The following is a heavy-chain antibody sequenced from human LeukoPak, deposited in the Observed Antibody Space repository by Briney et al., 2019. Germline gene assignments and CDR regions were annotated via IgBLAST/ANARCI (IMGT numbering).Heavy chain of an antibody. CDR2: IVVGSGNT. D-gene: IGHD5-18*01. CDR1: GFTFTSSA. V-gene: IGHV1-58*02. J-gene: IGHJ4*02. CDR3: AAGSTVMVPRGDY. Sequence: SVKVSCKASGFTFTSSAMQWVRQARGQRLEWIGWIVVGSGNTNYAQKFQERVTITRDMSTSTAYMELSSLRPEDTAVYYCAAGSTVMVPRGDYWGQGTLVTVSS.